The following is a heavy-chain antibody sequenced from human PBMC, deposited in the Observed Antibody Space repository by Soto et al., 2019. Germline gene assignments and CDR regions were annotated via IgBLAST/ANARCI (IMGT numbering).Heavy chain of an antibody. CDR2: IYPGDSDT. Sequence: GESLKISCKGSGYSCTSYWIGWVRQMPGKGLEWMGIIYPGDSDTRYSPSFQGQVTISADKSISTAYLQWSSLKASDTAMYYCARHGGGIAVAGTWGGFDIWGQGTMVTVSS. CDR1: GYSCTSYW. V-gene: IGHV5-51*01. D-gene: IGHD6-19*01. CDR3: ARHGGGIAVAGTWGGFDI. J-gene: IGHJ3*02.